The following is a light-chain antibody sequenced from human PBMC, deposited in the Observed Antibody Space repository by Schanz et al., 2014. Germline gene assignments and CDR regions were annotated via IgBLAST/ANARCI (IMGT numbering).Light chain of an antibody. CDR3: HHLYSYPLT. Sequence: IQLTQSPSSLSASVGDRVTITCRASQGISSYLAWYQQKPGKAPKLLIYAASTLQSGVPSRFSGSGSGADFTLNISSLQPEDSATYYHHHLYSYPLTIGGGTKVEIK. CDR1: QGISSY. J-gene: IGKJ4*01. V-gene: IGKV1-9*01. CDR2: AAS.